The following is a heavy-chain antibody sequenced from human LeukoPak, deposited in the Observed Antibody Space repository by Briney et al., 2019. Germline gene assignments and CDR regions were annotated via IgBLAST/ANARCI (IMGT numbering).Heavy chain of an antibody. CDR3: ARDAPGNTALDY. D-gene: IGHD5-18*01. J-gene: IGHJ4*02. CDR2: INGYGSST. Sequence: GGSLRLSYAASGFTFISYWMHWLRQAPGKGLVWVSRINGYGSSTDFADSVKGRFTISRDNAKNTLYLQMNSLRAEDTAVYYCARDAPGNTALDYWGQGTLVTVSS. CDR1: GFTFISYW. V-gene: IGHV3-74*01.